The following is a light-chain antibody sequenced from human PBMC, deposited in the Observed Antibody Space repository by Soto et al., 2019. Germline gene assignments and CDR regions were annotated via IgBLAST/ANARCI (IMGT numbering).Light chain of an antibody. Sequence: QSALTQPPSASESPGQSVTIYCTGTSSDVGAYNYVSWYQQHPGKVPKLMIYEVTNRPSGVSNRFSGSKSGNTASLTISGLQAEDEADYYCSSYTSRSTLVFGTGTKLTVL. CDR3: SSYTSRSTLV. CDR1: SSDVGAYNY. J-gene: IGLJ1*01. V-gene: IGLV2-14*01. CDR2: EVT.